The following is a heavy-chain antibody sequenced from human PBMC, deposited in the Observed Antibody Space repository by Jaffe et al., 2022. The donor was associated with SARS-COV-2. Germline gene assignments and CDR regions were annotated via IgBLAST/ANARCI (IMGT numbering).Heavy chain of an antibody. J-gene: IGHJ6*02. V-gene: IGHV3-64D*09. Sequence: EVQLVESGGGLVQPGGSLRLSCSASGFTFSSYAMHWVRQAPGKGLEYVSAISSNGGSTYYADSVKGRFTISRDNSKNTLYLQMSSLRAEDTAVYYCVKDDVCSSTSCYKARFLEWSHYGMDVWGQGTTVTVSS. CDR2: ISSNGGST. CDR3: VKDDVCSSTSCYKARFLEWSHYGMDV. CDR1: GFTFSSYA. D-gene: IGHD2-2*02.